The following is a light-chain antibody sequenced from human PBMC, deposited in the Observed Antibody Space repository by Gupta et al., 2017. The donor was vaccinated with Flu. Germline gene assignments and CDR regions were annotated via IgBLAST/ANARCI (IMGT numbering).Light chain of an antibody. CDR3: QQYNDWPPWT. V-gene: IGKV3-15*01. CDR1: QSVSSN. J-gene: IGKJ1*01. Sequence: EIMMTQSPATLSVSPGERVTLSCRASQSVSSNLAWYQQKPGQAPRLLIYGSSTRATGVPARFSGSGSGTEFTLTISSLQSEDFAIYYCQQYNDWPPWTFGQGTKVEI. CDR2: GSS.